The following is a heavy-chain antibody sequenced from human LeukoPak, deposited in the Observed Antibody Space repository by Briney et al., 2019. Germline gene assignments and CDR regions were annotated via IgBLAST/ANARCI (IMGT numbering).Heavy chain of an antibody. CDR3: ATDRGWRTSGYYLYYFEY. J-gene: IGHJ4*02. CDR1: GFTFSDYY. D-gene: IGHD3-3*01. Sequence: EPGGSLRLSCAASGFTFSDYYMSWIRQAPGKGLEWVSYISSSSSYTNYADSVKGRFTISRDNAKNSLYLQMSSLRAEDTAVYYCATDRGWRTSGYYLYYFEYWGQGTLVTFSS. CDR2: ISSSSSYT. V-gene: IGHV3-11*06.